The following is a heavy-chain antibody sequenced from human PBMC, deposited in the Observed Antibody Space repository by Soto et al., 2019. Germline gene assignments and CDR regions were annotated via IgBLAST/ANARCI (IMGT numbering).Heavy chain of an antibody. CDR1: GFTFSSYA. V-gene: IGHV3-23*01. CDR3: AKGYDSSGYYPPAP. CDR2: ISGSGGST. J-gene: IGHJ5*02. D-gene: IGHD3-22*01. Sequence: GGSLRLSCAASGFTFSSYAMSWVRQAPGKGLEWVSAISGSGGSTYYADSVKGRFTISRDNSKNTLYLQMNSLRAEDTAVYYCAKGYDSSGYYPPAPWGQGXLVTVSS.